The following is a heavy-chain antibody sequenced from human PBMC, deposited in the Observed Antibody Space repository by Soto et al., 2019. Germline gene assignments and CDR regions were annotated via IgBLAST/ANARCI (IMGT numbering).Heavy chain of an antibody. Sequence: QVQLVQSGAEVKKPGSSVKVSCKASGGTFSSYAISWVRQAPGQGLEWMGGIIPIFGTANYAQKFQGRVTITEDESASTADRALSSRRAEDTAVYYCARKGNSSSARHYYYGRDVWGQGTTATVSS. J-gene: IGHJ6*02. D-gene: IGHD6-6*01. CDR3: ARKGNSSSARHYYYGRDV. CDR1: GGTFSSYA. V-gene: IGHV1-69*01. CDR2: IIPIFGTA.